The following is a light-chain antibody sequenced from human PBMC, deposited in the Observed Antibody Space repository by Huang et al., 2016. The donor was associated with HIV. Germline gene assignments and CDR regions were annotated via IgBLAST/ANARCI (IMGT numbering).Light chain of an antibody. CDR3: MQALQTPLT. J-gene: IGKJ4*01. Sequence: DIVMTQFPLSLSVTPGEPASISCRSSQSLLHSNGYKYLDWYLQKPGQSPQLLIFLSSKRASGVPDRFSGSGSGTDFTLKITRVEADNVGVYYCMQALQTPLTFGGGTKVEIK. V-gene: IGKV2-28*01. CDR2: LSS. CDR1: QSLLHSNGYKY.